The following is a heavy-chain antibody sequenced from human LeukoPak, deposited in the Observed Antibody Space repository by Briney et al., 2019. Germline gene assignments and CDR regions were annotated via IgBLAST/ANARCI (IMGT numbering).Heavy chain of an antibody. CDR3: ARGGYYYDSSGYYYQLDY. CDR2: IYYSGST. V-gene: IGHV4-39*01. J-gene: IGHJ4*02. D-gene: IGHD3-22*01. CDR1: GGSISSSSYY. Sequence: PSETLSLTCTVSGGSISSSSYYWGWIRQPPGKGLEWIGSIYYSGSTYYNPSLKSRVTISVDTSKNQFSLKLRSVTAADTAVYYCARGGYYYDSSGYYYQLDYWGQGTLVTISS.